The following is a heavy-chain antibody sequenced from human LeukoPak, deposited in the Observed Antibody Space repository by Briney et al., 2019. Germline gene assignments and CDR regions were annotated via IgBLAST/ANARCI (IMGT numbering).Heavy chain of an antibody. CDR3: ARQAVGGGAYPPCY. Sequence: SETLSLTCNVSGGSITSSIYYWGWLRQPPGKWLEWIGSIYYSGTTHYNPSLKSRVSISVDTSKNQFSLKLNSVTAADTAGYYCARQAVGGGAYPPCYWGQGSLVTVSS. CDR2: IYYSGTT. D-gene: IGHD2-21*01. CDR1: GGSITSSIYY. J-gene: IGHJ4*02. V-gene: IGHV4-39*01.